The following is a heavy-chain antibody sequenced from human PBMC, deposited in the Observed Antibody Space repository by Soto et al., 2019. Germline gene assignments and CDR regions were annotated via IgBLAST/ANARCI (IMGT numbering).Heavy chain of an antibody. CDR2: INPDNGNT. CDR3: ARGIATGQLEP. J-gene: IGHJ5*02. CDR1: GYTFTRYT. Sequence: ASVKVSCKASGYTFTRYTMNWVRQAPGQRLEWMGWINPDNGNTKSSQKCQDRVIITRDTSASSAYMDLSSLRSEDTAVYYCARGIATGQLEPWGQGTLFTVSS. D-gene: IGHD2-15*01. V-gene: IGHV1-3*01.